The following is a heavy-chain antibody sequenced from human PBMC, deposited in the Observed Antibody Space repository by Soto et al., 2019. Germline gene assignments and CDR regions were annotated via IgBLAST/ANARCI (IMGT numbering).Heavy chain of an antibody. CDR2: ISSNGGST. J-gene: IGHJ4*02. V-gene: IGHV3-64D*06. CDR1: GFTFSSYA. Sequence: GSLRLSCSASGFTFSSYAMHWVRQAPGKGLEYVSAISSNGGSTYYADSVKGRFTISRDNSKNTLYLQMSSLRAEDTAVYYCVTSIAAAGRSFDYWGQGTLVTVPQ. D-gene: IGHD6-13*01. CDR3: VTSIAAAGRSFDY.